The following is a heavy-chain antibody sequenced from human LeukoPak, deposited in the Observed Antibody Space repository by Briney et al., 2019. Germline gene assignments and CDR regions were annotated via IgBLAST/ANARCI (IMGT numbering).Heavy chain of an antibody. J-gene: IGHJ6*02. D-gene: IGHD6-13*01. V-gene: IGHV1-69*13. Sequence: ASVKVSCKASGGTFSGYAISWVRQAPGQGLEWMGGIIPIFGTANYAQKFQGRVTITADESTSTAYMELSSLRSEDTAVYYCARRTRQQLVPYYYYYGMDVWGQGTTVTVSS. CDR2: IIPIFGTA. CDR3: ARRTRQQLVPYYYYYGMDV. CDR1: GGTFSGYA.